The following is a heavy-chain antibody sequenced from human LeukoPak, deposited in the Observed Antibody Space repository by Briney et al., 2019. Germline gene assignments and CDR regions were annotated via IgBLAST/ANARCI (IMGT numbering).Heavy chain of an antibody. Sequence: GGSLRLSCAASGFTFSSYGTHWVRQAPGKGLEWVAVIWYAGSNKYYADSVKGRFTISRDNSKNTLYLQMNSLRAEDTAVYYCARDRKDYYGSGSPPPPDFDYWGQGTLVTVSS. J-gene: IGHJ4*02. V-gene: IGHV3-33*01. CDR1: GFTFSSYG. CDR2: IWYAGSNK. CDR3: ARDRKDYYGSGSPPPPDFDY. D-gene: IGHD3-10*01.